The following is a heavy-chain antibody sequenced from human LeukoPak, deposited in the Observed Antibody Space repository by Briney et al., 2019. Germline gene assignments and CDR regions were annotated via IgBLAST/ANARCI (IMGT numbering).Heavy chain of an antibody. V-gene: IGHV3-48*03. CDR1: GFSFSSYE. J-gene: IGHJ4*02. Sequence: HSGGSLRLSRAASGFSFSSYEMNWVRQAPGKGLHWIPYISRGGDEIYYADSVKGRFTVSRDNAKNSLYLQMNSLRAEDTAVYYCARDRPDRGYSYGRDFDYWGQGTLVTVSS. D-gene: IGHD5-18*01. CDR2: ISRGGDEI. CDR3: ARDRPDRGYSYGRDFDY.